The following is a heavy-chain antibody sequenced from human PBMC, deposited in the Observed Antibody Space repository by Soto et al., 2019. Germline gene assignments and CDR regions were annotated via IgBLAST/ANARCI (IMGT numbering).Heavy chain of an antibody. CDR1: GGSISSGGYS. J-gene: IGHJ3*02. D-gene: IGHD4-17*01. CDR2: IYHSGST. CDR3: ARVYGDDDAFDI. Sequence: SETLSLTCAVPGGSISSGGYSGSWIRQPPGKGLEWIGYIYHSGSTYYNPSLKSRVTISVDRSKNQFSLKLSSVTAADTAVYYCARVYGDDDAFDIWGPGTMVTVSS. V-gene: IGHV4-30-2*01.